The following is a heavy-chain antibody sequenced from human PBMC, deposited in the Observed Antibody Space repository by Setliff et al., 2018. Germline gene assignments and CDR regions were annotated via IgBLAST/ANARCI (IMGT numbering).Heavy chain of an antibody. D-gene: IGHD5-18*01. V-gene: IGHV3-15*01. CDR2: IKRKTDGGTA. CDR3: TFARDGYDVFDI. Sequence: GSLRLSCAASGFTFSNAWMTWVRQAPGKGLEWVGRIKRKTDGGTADYAAPVKGRFTISRDDSKNTLYLQMNSLKTEDTAVYYCTFARDGYDVFDIWGQGTMVTVS. CDR1: GFTFSNAW. J-gene: IGHJ3*02.